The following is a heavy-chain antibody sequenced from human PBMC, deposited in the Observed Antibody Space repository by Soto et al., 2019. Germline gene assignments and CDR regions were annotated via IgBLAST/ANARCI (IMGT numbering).Heavy chain of an antibody. CDR3: AGDYYGSGSPGY. Sequence: QVQLQESGPGLVKPSETLSLTCTVSGGSISSYYWSWIRQPPGKGLEWIGYIYYSGSTNYNPSLKSRVTISVDTSKNQFSLKLRSVTAADTAVYYCAGDYYGSGSPGYWGQGTLVTVSS. CDR2: IYYSGST. J-gene: IGHJ4*02. CDR1: GGSISSYY. D-gene: IGHD3-10*01. V-gene: IGHV4-59*01.